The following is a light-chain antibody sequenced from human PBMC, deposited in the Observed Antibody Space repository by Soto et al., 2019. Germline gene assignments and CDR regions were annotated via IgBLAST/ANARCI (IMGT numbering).Light chain of an antibody. CDR1: QSVSSF. Sequence: EIVLTQSPATLSLFPGERATLSCRASQSVSSFLAWYQQKPGQAPRLLIYDASTRATGIPARFSGSGSGTDFTLTISSLEPEDFAVYYCQQRSNWPPLTFDQGTKVDTK. J-gene: IGKJ1*01. V-gene: IGKV3-11*01. CDR2: DAS. CDR3: QQRSNWPPLT.